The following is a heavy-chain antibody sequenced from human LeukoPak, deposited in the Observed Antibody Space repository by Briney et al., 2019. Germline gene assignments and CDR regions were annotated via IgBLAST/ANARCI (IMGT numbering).Heavy chain of an antibody. D-gene: IGHD6-13*01. CDR1: GGSISSGDYY. J-gene: IGHJ5*02. Sequence: SQTLSLTCTVSGGSISSGDYYWSWIRQPPGKGLEWIGYIYYSRSTYYNPSLKSRVTISVDTSKNQFSLKLSSVTAADTAVYYCARDRGGSSWYLNWFDPWGQGTLVTVSS. V-gene: IGHV4-30-4*01. CDR3: ARDRGGSSWYLNWFDP. CDR2: IYYSRST.